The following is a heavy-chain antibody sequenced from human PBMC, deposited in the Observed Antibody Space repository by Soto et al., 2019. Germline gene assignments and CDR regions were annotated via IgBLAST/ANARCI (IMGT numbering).Heavy chain of an antibody. CDR1: GYTFTSYG. D-gene: IGHD3-16*02. Sequence: QVQLVQSGAEVKKPGASVKVSCKAPGYTFTSYGISWVRQAPGQGLEWMGWISAYNGNTNYAQKLQGRVTMTTDTSTSTGYMELRSLRSDDTAVYYWARDNGYDYIWGSYHYFDYWGQGTLVTVSS. CDR3: ARDNGYDYIWGSYHYFDY. CDR2: ISAYNGNT. V-gene: IGHV1-18*01. J-gene: IGHJ4*02.